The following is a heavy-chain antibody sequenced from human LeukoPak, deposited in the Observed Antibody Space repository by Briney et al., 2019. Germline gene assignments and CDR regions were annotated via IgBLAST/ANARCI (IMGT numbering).Heavy chain of an antibody. CDR1: GDSISSSY. Sequence: SETLSLTCSVSGDSISSSYWDWIRQPPGRGLEWIGYIYYNGDTNYNPSLKSRVTISVDTSKNQFSLKLSSVTAADTAVYYCARASAYSLGSTYNPGFDYRGQGTLVTVSS. D-gene: IGHD3-10*01. CDR3: ARASAYSLGSTYNPGFDY. CDR2: IYYNGDT. J-gene: IGHJ4*02. V-gene: IGHV4-59*01.